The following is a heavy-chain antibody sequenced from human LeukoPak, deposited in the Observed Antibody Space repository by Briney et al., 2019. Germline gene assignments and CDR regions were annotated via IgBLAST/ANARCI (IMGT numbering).Heavy chain of an antibody. J-gene: IGHJ5*02. CDR3: ARGGSSWYRDWFDP. CDR2: INPISGGT. V-gene: IGHV1-2*02. D-gene: IGHD6-13*01. CDR1: GYTFTGHY. Sequence: ASVKVSCKASGYTFTGHYMHWVRQAPGQGLEWMGWINPISGGTNYEQRFQGSVTMTRDTSISTAYMELSRLRCDDTAVYYCARGGSSWYRDWFDPWGQGTLVTVSS.